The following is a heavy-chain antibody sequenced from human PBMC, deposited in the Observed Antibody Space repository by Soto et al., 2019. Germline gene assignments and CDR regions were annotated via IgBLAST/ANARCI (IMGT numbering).Heavy chain of an antibody. CDR3: AREGPLSGDAFDI. Sequence: SETLSLTCTVSGGSIFSHLWSWIRQPPGKGLEWIGYVAHSGSTTHNPSLKSRVTISLDTSQNQVSLQLRSVTAADTAVYYGAREGPLSGDAFDIWGRGTKVTVS. V-gene: IGHV4-59*11. CDR1: GGSIFSHL. D-gene: IGHD3-16*01. CDR2: VAHSGST. J-gene: IGHJ3*02.